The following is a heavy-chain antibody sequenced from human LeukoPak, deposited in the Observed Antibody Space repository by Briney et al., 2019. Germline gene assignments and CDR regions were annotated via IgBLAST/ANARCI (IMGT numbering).Heavy chain of an antibody. CDR1: GYTFTSYG. D-gene: IGHD3-10*01. CDR3: ARDPNVLLWFGESDNWFDP. Sequence: ASVKVSCEASGYTFTSYGISWVRQAPGQGLEWMGWISAYNGNTNYAQKLQGRVTMTTDTSTSTAYMELRSLRSDDTAVYYCARDPNVLLWFGESDNWFDPWGQGTLVTVSS. J-gene: IGHJ5*02. CDR2: ISAYNGNT. V-gene: IGHV1-18*01.